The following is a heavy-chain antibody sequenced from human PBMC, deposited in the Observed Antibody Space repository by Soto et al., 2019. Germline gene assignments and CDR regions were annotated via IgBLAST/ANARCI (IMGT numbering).Heavy chain of an antibody. Sequence: SGPTLVNPTQTLTLTCTCSGFSVKTSGVGVGWIRQPPGKTLEWLALIYWNDFKRYTPSLESRLTITKDTSKNQVVLTMTNMDPVDTATYYCAHRPSGWYLFDYWGQGTLVTVSS. J-gene: IGHJ4*02. CDR2: IYWNDFK. D-gene: IGHD6-19*01. CDR3: AHRPSGWYLFDY. CDR1: GFSVKTSGVG. V-gene: IGHV2-5*01.